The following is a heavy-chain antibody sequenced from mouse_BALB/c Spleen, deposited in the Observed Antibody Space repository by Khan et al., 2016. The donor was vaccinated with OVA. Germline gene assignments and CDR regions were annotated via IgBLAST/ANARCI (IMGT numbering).Heavy chain of an antibody. Sequence: EVKLLESGGGLVQPGGSLKLSCAASGFDFSRYWMSWVRQAPGKGLEWIEEINPDSSTINYTPSLKDKFIISRDNAKNTLYLQMSKVRSEDTALYYCARGLRRYYYAMDYWGQGTSVTVSS. D-gene: IGHD2-2*01. CDR3: ARGLRRYYYAMDY. J-gene: IGHJ4*01. CDR2: INPDSSTI. CDR1: GFDFSRYW. V-gene: IGHV4-1*02.